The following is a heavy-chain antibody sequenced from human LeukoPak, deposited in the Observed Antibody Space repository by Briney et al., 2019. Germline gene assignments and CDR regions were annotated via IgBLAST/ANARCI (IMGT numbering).Heavy chain of an antibody. Sequence: PGGSLRLSCAASGFTFSSYGMSWVRQAPGKGLEWVSAISGSGGSTYYADSVKGRFTISRDNSKNTLYLQMNSLRAEDTAVYYCAKRAYYYDSSGYPSDWWGQGTLVTVSS. J-gene: IGHJ4*02. V-gene: IGHV3-23*01. CDR2: ISGSGGST. D-gene: IGHD3-22*01. CDR3: AKRAYYYDSSGYPSDW. CDR1: GFTFSSYG.